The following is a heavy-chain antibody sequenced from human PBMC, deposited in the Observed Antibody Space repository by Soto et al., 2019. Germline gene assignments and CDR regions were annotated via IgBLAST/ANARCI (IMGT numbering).Heavy chain of an antibody. V-gene: IGHV3-74*01. CDR3: ARGSHTSRDKPFDY. J-gene: IGHJ4*01. CDR1: GFTFSSYW. CDR2: MNEDGGTT. D-gene: IGHD2-15*01. Sequence: PGGSLRLSCAASGFTFSSYWMHWVRQAPGKGLVWVSRMNEDGGTTDYADSVKGRFTISRDNAKNTLYLQMNSLRSEDTAVYYCARGSHTSRDKPFDYWGQGALVTVSS.